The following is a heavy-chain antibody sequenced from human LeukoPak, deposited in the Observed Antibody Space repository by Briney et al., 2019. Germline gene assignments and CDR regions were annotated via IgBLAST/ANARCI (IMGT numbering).Heavy chain of an antibody. J-gene: IGHJ4*02. CDR1: GYTFTGYY. D-gene: IGHD5-18*01. V-gene: IGHV1-2*02. CDR3: ARPSPERGYSYGSFDY. Sequence: ASVKVSCKASGYTFTGYYMHWVRQAPGQGLEWMGWINPNSGGTNYAQKFQGRVTMTRDTSTSTAYMELRSPRSDDTAVYYCARPSPERGYSYGSFDYWGQGTLVTVSS. CDR2: INPNSGGT.